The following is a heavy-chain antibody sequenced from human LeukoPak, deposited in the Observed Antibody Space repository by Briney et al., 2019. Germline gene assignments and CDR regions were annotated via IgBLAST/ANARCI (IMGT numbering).Heavy chain of an antibody. CDR2: IYHSGST. V-gene: IGHV4-59*01. J-gene: IGHJ4*02. CDR1: GGSIRSYY. Sequence: SETLSLTCTVSGGSIRSYYWSWTRQPPGKGLEWIGYIYHSGSTKYNPSLKSRVTISIDTSKNQFSLNLTSVTAADTAVYYCSTDSPTGFDHWGQGALVTVSS. D-gene: IGHD4-11*01. CDR3: STDSPTGFDH.